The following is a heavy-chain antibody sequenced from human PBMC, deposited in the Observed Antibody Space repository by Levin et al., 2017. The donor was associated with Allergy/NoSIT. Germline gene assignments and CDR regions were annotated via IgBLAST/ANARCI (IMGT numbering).Heavy chain of an antibody. CDR2: ISGSGGST. CDR1: GFTFSSYA. J-gene: IGHJ4*02. Sequence: PGESLKISCAASGFTFSSYAMSWVRQAPGKGLEWVSAISGSGGSTYYADSVKGRFTISRDNSKNTLYLQMNSLRAEDTAVYYCAKDFHAKYSYGYGAIYWGQGTLVTVSS. D-gene: IGHD5-18*01. V-gene: IGHV3-23*01. CDR3: AKDFHAKYSYGYGAIY.